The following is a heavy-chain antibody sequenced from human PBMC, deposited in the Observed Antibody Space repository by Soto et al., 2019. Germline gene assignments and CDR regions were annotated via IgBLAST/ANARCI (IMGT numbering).Heavy chain of an antibody. CDR1: GGSFSGYY. J-gene: IGHJ6*03. CDR3: ARGRKPGYCSSTSCYGVGYYYYYMDV. Sequence: QVQLQQWGAGLLKPSETLSLTCAVYGGSFSGYYWSWIRQPPGKGLEWIGEINHSGSTNYNPSLKSRVTISVDTSKNQFSLKLSSVTAADTAVYYCARGRKPGYCSSTSCYGVGYYYYYMDVWGKGTTVTVSS. CDR2: INHSGST. D-gene: IGHD2-2*01. V-gene: IGHV4-34*01.